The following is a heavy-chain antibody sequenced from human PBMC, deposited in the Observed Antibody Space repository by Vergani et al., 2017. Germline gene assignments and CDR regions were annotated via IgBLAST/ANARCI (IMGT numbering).Heavy chain of an antibody. CDR1: GGSFSGYY. D-gene: IGHD6-13*01. Sequence: QVQLQQWGAGLLKPSETLSLTCAVYGGSFSGYYWSWIRQPPGKGLEWIGEINNSGSTNYNPSLKSRVTISVDTSKNQFSLKLSSVTAADTAVYYCARGQVAAAGIGFYYYYYGMDVWGQGTTVTVSS. J-gene: IGHJ6*02. V-gene: IGHV4-34*01. CDR3: ARGQVAAAGIGFYYYYYGMDV. CDR2: INNSGST.